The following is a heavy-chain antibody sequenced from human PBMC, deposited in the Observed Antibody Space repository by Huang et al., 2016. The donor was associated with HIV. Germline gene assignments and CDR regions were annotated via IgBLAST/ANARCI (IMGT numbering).Heavy chain of an antibody. CDR2: INTDTGNP. D-gene: IGHD6-19*01. J-gene: IGHJ6*03. Sequence: QVQLVQSGSELKKPGASVKVSCKASGYSFTNYAMNWVRQAPGEGLEGMGWINTDTGNPTYAQGFTGRCVFSLDASVSTAYLQISSLKAEDTAVYYCARYRAVAGTGDSYYYMDVWGKGTTVTVSS. CDR1: GYSFTNYA. CDR3: ARYRAVAGTGDSYYYMDV. V-gene: IGHV7-4-1*02.